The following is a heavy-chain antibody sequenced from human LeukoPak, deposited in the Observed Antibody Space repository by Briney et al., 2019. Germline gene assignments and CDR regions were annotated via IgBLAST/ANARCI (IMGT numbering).Heavy chain of an antibody. CDR3: ARGGVVPAATDFDY. J-gene: IGHJ4*02. V-gene: IGHV4-34*01. D-gene: IGHD2-2*01. CDR2: INHSGST. CDR1: GGSFSGYY. Sequence: SETLSLTCAVYGGSFSGYYWSWIRQPPRKGLEWIGEINHSGSTNYNPSLKSRVTISVDTSKNQFSLKLSSVTAADTAVYYCARGGVVPAATDFDYWGQGTLVTVSS.